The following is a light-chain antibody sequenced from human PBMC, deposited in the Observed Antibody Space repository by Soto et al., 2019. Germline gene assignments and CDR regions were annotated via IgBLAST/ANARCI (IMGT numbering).Light chain of an antibody. Sequence: DIQMTQSPPSLSASVGDTITITCRASQSISTYLDWYQVTPGKAPKVLVYAASTRQDGVPSSFSGGGSGTDFSLTIHSPQPEDVATYDSHQNYDRPPWRFGQGTKVEIK. CDR2: AAS. CDR3: HQNYDRPPWR. J-gene: IGKJ1*01. CDR1: QSISTY. V-gene: IGKV1-39*01.